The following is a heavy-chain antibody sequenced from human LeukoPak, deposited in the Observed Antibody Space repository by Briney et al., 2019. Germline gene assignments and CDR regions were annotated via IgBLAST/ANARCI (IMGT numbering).Heavy chain of an antibody. J-gene: IGHJ4*02. CDR1: GFTFSSYA. V-gene: IGHV3-23*01. CDR3: ANDMVVTVPNY. D-gene: IGHD2-21*02. CDR2: ISGSGGSA. Sequence: GGSLRLSCAASGFTFSSYAMSWVRQAPGKGLEWVSAISGSGGSAYYADSVKGRFTISRDNSKNTLYLQMNSLRAEDTAVYYCANDMVVTVPNYWGQGTLVTVSS.